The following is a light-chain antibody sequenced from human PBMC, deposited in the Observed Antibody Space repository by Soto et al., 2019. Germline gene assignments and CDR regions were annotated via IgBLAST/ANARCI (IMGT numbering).Light chain of an antibody. J-gene: IGLJ3*02. CDR3: ATWDDSLNRVV. V-gene: IGLV1-44*01. CDR2: SNN. Sequence: QSVLTQPPSASGTLGRRVTISCSGSSSNIGSDTVNWYQQVPGTAPKLLIYSNNQWPSGVPDRFSGSKSGTSASLAISGLQSEDEADYYCATWDDSLNRVVFGGGTKVTVL. CDR1: SSNIGSDT.